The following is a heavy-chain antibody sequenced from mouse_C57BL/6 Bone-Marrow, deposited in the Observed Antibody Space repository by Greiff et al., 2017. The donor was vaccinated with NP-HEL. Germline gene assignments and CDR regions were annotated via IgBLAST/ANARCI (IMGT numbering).Heavy chain of an antibody. CDR3: AKGGLYYYGSSLYAMDY. J-gene: IGHJ4*01. D-gene: IGHD1-1*01. V-gene: IGHV1-81*01. Sequence: QVQLQQSGAELARPGASVKLSCKASGYTFTSYGISWVKQRTGQGLEWIGEIYPRSGNTYYNEKFKGKATLTADKSSSTAYMELRSLTSEDSAVYFCAKGGLYYYGSSLYAMDYWGQGTSVTVSS. CDR1: GYTFTSYG. CDR2: IYPRSGNT.